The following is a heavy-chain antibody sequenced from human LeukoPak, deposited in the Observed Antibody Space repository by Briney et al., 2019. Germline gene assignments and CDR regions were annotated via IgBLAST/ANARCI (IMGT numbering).Heavy chain of an antibody. CDR1: GFTFSNYS. J-gene: IGHJ4*02. D-gene: IGHD6-6*01. Sequence: PGGTLRLSCAASGFTFSNYSMNWVRQAPGKGLEWVSYISSRSRTIYYADSLKGRFTISRDNAKNSLYLQMNSQRAEDTAVYYCARKDRAALYWGQGTLVTVSS. V-gene: IGHV3-48*01. CDR3: ARKDRAALY. CDR2: ISSRSRTI.